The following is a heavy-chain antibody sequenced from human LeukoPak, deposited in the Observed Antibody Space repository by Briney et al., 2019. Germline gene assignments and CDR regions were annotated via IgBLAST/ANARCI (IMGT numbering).Heavy chain of an antibody. D-gene: IGHD3-3*01. Sequence: VASVKVSCKASGGTFSSYAISWVRQAPGQGLEWMGGIIPIFGTANYAQKFQGRVTITTDESTSTAYMELSSLRSEDTAVYYCARDRGIFGVVPNWFDPWGQGTLVTVSS. CDR2: IIPIFGTA. J-gene: IGHJ5*02. CDR3: ARDRGIFGVVPNWFDP. V-gene: IGHV1-69*05. CDR1: GGTFSSYA.